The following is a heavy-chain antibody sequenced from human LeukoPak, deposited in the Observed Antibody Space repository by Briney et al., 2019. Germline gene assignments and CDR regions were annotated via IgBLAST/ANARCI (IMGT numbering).Heavy chain of an antibody. CDR2: IYYSGST. Sequence: PSETLSLTCTVSGGCLSSYYWSWIRQPPGKGVEWIGYIYYSGSTNYNPSLKSRVTISVDTSKNQFSLKLSSVTAADTAVYYCAGGIVGATIYFDYWGQGTLVTVSS. V-gene: IGHV4-59*12. D-gene: IGHD1-26*01. CDR3: AGGIVGATIYFDY. CDR1: GGCLSSYY. J-gene: IGHJ4*02.